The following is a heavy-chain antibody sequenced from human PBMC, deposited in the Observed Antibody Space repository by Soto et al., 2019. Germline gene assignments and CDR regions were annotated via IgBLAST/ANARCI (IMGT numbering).Heavy chain of an antibody. CDR3: ARDYVGAYCSSTSCYSDYYYGMDV. Sequence: EVQLVESGGGLVQPGGSLRLSCAASGFTFSSYSMNWVRQAPGKGLEWVSYISSSSSTIYYADSVKGRFTISRDNAKNSRYLQMNSLRAEDTAVYYCARDYVGAYCSSTSCYSDYYYGMDVWGQGTTVTVSS. CDR2: ISSSSSTI. D-gene: IGHD2-2*01. CDR1: GFTFSSYS. J-gene: IGHJ6*02. V-gene: IGHV3-48*01.